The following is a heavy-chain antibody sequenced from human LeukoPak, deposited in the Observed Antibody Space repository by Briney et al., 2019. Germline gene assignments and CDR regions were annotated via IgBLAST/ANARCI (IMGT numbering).Heavy chain of an antibody. CDR2: IYHSGST. CDR3: ARVGSSSWYGLFDY. J-gene: IGHJ4*02. V-gene: IGHV4-4*02. CDR1: GGSISSSNW. Sequence: SETLSLTCAVSGGSISSSNWWSWVRQPPGKGLEWIGEIYHSGSTNYNPSLKGRVTISVDKSKNQFSLKLSSVTAADTAVYYCARVGSSSWYGLFDYWGQGTLVTVSS. D-gene: IGHD6-13*01.